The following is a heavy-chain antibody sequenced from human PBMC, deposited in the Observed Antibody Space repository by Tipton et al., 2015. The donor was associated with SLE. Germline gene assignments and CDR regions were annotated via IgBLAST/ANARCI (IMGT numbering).Heavy chain of an antibody. Sequence: SLRLSCAASGFTFDDYGMSWVRQAPGKGLEWVSGINWNGGSTGYADSVKGRFTISRDNAKNSLYLQMNGLRAEDTALHYCARGYCSSTSCYGYFDYWGQGTLVTVSS. CDR1: GFTFDDYG. J-gene: IGHJ4*02. CDR3: ARGYCSSTSCYGYFDY. CDR2: INWNGGST. D-gene: IGHD2-2*01. V-gene: IGHV3-20*04.